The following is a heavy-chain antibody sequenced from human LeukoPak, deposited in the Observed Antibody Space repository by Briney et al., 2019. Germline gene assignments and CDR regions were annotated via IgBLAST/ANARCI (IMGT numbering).Heavy chain of an antibody. J-gene: IGHJ6*02. Sequence: ASVKVSCKASGYTFTSYGISWVRQAPGQGLEWMGWISAYNGNTNYAQKFQGRVTMTRNTSISTAYMELSSLRSEDTAVYYCARVGSACSSTSCYRGVSYYGMDVWGQGTTVTVSS. CDR2: ISAYNGNT. CDR3: ARVGSACSSTSCYRGVSYYGMDV. D-gene: IGHD2-2*02. V-gene: IGHV1-18*01. CDR1: GYTFTSYG.